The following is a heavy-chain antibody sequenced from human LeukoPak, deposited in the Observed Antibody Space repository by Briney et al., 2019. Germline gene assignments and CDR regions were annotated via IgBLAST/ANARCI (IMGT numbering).Heavy chain of an antibody. CDR3: ARGGYSGYDPYYYYMDV. J-gene: IGHJ6*03. Sequence: ASVKVSCKASGYTFTSYGISWVRQAPGQGLEWMGWISAYNGNTNYAHKLQGRVTMTTDTSTSTAYMELRSLRSDDTAVYYCARGGYSGYDPYYYYMDVWGKGTTVTISS. D-gene: IGHD5-12*01. CDR1: GYTFTSYG. V-gene: IGHV1-18*01. CDR2: ISAYNGNT.